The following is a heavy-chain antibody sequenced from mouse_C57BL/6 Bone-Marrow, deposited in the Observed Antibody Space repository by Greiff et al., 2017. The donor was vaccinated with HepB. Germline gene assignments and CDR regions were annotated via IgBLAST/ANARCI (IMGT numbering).Heavy chain of an antibody. CDR3: AREGYYSNFYWYFDV. V-gene: IGHV3-6*01. D-gene: IGHD2-5*01. CDR1: GYSITSGYY. J-gene: IGHJ1*03. CDR2: ISYDGSN. Sequence: EVKLMESGPGLVKPSQSLSLTCSVTGYSITSGYYWNWIRQFPGNKLEWMGYISYDGSNNYNPSLKNRISITRDTSKNQFFLKLNSVTTEDTATYYCAREGYYSNFYWYFDVWGTGTTVTVSS.